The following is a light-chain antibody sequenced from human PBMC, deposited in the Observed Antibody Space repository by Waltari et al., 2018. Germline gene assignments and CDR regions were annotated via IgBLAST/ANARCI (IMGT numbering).Light chain of an antibody. J-gene: IGLJ3*02. Sequence: QSVLTQPPSASATPGQRVVISCSGTNSNIGNNSVSWFQQLPGTAPKLLIYRHSERPSGVPDRFSGSRSGSSASLAITGVRSEDEADYYCAAWDDILSGWVFGGGTRLTVL. CDR3: AAWDDILSGWV. CDR2: RHS. V-gene: IGLV1-47*01. CDR1: NSNIGNNS.